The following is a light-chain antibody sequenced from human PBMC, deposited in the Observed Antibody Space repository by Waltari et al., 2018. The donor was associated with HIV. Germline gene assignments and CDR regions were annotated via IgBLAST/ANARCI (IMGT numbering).Light chain of an antibody. CDR3: QQYYSTPWT. V-gene: IGKV4-1*01. J-gene: IGKJ1*01. Sequence: DIVMTQSPDSLAVSLGERAPLNCTSSQRVLYSSNNKNYLAWYQQRPGQPPKLLIYWPSIRESGVPDRFSGSGSGTDFALTISSLQAEDVAVYYCQQYYSTPWTFGQGTKGEIK. CDR2: WPS. CDR1: QRVLYSSNNKNY.